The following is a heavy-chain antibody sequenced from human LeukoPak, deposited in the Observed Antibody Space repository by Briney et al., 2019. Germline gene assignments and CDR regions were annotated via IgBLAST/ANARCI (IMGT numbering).Heavy chain of an antibody. Sequence: ASVKVSCKASGYTFTNYAMNWVRQAPGQGLEWMGWINTDTGNPTYAQGFTGRFVFSLDTSVSTAYLQISSLGAEDTAVYYCAKEEMSSTRSSALIWGQGTLVTVSS. CDR1: GYTFTNYA. CDR2: INTDTGNP. V-gene: IGHV7-4-1*02. J-gene: IGHJ4*02. D-gene: IGHD2-2*01. CDR3: AKEEMSSTRSSALI.